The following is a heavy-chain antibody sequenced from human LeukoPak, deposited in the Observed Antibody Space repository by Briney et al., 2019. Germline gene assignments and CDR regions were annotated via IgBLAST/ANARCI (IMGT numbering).Heavy chain of an antibody. V-gene: IGHV3-66*01. Sequence: PGGSLRLSCAASGFTVSSNYMSWVRQAPGKGLEWVSVIYSGGSTYYADSVKGRFTISRDNSKNTLYLQMNSLRAEDTAVYYCAKSWMTVVRRITMVRGVIHYPNWFDPWGQGTLVTVSS. CDR2: IYSGGST. CDR1: GFTVSSNY. CDR3: AKSWMTVVRRITMVRGVIHYPNWFDP. J-gene: IGHJ5*02. D-gene: IGHD3-10*01.